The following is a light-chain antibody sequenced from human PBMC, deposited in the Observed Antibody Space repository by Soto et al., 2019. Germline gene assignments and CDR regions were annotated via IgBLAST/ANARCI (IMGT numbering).Light chain of an antibody. CDR3: SSFTSTNTHV. CDR2: ETS. CDR1: SSDFGSYKF. J-gene: IGLJ1*01. V-gene: IGLV2-23*01. Sequence: QSVLTQPASVSGSAGQSVTISCTGTSSDFGSYKFVSWYQHHPGKVPKVIIYETSKRPSGVSDRFSGSKSGNTASLTISGLQAEDEADYYCSSFTSTNTHVFGSGTKVTVL.